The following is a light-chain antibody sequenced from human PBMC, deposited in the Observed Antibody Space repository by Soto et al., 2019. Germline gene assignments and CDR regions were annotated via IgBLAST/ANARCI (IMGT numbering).Light chain of an antibody. CDR2: EGS. CDR3: CSYAGSSTAI. V-gene: IGLV2-23*01. Sequence: QSALTQPASVSGSPGQSITISCTGTSSDVGSDNLVSWYQQHPGKAPKLMIYEGSKRPSGVSNRFSGSKFGNTASLTISGLQAEDEADYYCCSYAGSSTAIFGGGTKVTVL. J-gene: IGLJ2*01. CDR1: SSDVGSDNL.